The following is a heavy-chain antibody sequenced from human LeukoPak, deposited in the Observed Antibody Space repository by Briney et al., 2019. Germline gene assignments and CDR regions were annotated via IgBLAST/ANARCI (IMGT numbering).Heavy chain of an antibody. J-gene: IGHJ4*02. V-gene: IGHV3-49*04. D-gene: IGHD3-22*01. Sequence: GGSLRLSCAASGFIFSSHGMSWVRQAPGKGLEWVGFIRSKAFGGTTEYAASVKGRFTISRDDSKSIAYLQMNSLKTEDTAVYYCTTTYYYDSSGYLIDYWGQGTLVTVSS. CDR1: GFIFSSHG. CDR3: TTTYYYDSSGYLIDY. CDR2: IRSKAFGGTT.